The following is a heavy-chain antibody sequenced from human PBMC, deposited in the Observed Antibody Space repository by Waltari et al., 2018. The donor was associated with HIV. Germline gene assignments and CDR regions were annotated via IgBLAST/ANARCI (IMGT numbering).Heavy chain of an antibody. V-gene: IGHV3-23*01. J-gene: IGHJ4*02. CDR1: GFTFSNFA. Sequence: QMFESGGGLVQPGKSLTLSCAASGFTFSNFAMHWVRQAPGKGLEWVSAIPGGGTRTYYADSVKGRFTISRDNTNNTLYLHMSSLRVDDTAVYYCAKAEYGVKSHFDFWGQGVLVTVSS. D-gene: IGHD4-17*01. CDR3: AKAEYGVKSHFDF. CDR2: IPGGGTRT.